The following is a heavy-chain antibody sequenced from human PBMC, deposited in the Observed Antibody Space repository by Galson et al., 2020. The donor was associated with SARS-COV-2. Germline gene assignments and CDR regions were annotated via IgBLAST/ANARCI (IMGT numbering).Heavy chain of an antibody. D-gene: IGHD3-10*01. CDR1: GFTFNNYA. J-gene: IGHJ4*02. CDR3: AKMKNVFWLGEGWGAMDS. Sequence: GGSLRLSCAASGFTFNNYALNWVRQAPGKGLEWLAVISSEGSIKYYADSMRGRFPISRDSSTKTLYLQMSSLTADDSAIYYCAKMKNVFWLGEGWGAMDSWGQGTRVTFTS. V-gene: IGHV3-30-3*01. CDR2: ISSEGSIK.